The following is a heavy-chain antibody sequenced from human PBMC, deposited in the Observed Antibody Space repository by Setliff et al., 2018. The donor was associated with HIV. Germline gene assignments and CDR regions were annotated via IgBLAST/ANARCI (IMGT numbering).Heavy chain of an antibody. CDR2: INNDTTTT. V-gene: IGHV3-74*01. CDR3: ARTTNGYYFDC. D-gene: IGHD2-8*01. Sequence: GGSLRLSCAASGFTLSSYWMHWVRQAPGQGLVWVSGINNDTTTTTYADSVKGRFSISRDNAKNTLYLQMNNLRAEDTAVYYCARTTNGYYFDCWGQGTLVTVS. CDR1: GFTLSSYW. J-gene: IGHJ4*02.